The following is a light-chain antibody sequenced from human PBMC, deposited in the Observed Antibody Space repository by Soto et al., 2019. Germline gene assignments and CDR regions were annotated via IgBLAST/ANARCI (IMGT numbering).Light chain of an antibody. CDR2: ASS. CDR3: QQYSTFWS. CDR1: QRVSSTY. V-gene: IGKV3-20*01. J-gene: IGKJ1*01. Sequence: EIVLTQSPDTLSLSPGKRATLSCRASQRVSSTYLAWYQQKPGQAPRLLIYASSSRATGVPDRFSGSGSGTDFTLTISRLEPADFAVYYCQQYSTFWSFGQGTKVEI.